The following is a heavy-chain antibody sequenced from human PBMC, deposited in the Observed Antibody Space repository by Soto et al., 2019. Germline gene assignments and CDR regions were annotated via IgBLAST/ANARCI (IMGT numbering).Heavy chain of an antibody. Sequence: QVQLVESGGGVVQPGRSLRLSCAAPGFTFSSYGMHRVRQAPGKGLEWVAVIWYEGSNKYYADSVKGRFTISRGNSKNTLDLQINRLRAEVTAVYYCARYYGSAIWFDPWGQGALVTVSS. V-gene: IGHV3-33*01. D-gene: IGHD3-3*01. CDR2: IWYEGSNK. CDR1: GFTFSSYG. CDR3: ARYYGSAIWFDP. J-gene: IGHJ5*02.